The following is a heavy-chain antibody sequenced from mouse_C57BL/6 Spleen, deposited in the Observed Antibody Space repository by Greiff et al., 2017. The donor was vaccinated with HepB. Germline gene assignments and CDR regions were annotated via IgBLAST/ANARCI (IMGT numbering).Heavy chain of an antibody. CDR2: ISGGGGNP. V-gene: IGHV5-9*01. J-gene: IGHJ4*01. CDR1: GFTFSSDT. CDR3: ARHGRFLYAMDY. D-gene: IGHD4-1*01. Sequence: EVMLVESGGGLVKPGGSLKLSCAASGFTFSSDTMSWVRQTPEKRLEWVATISGGGGNPYYPASVKGRFTTSRDNAKNTLYLQMSSLRSEDKALYYCARHGRFLYAMDYWGQGTSVTVSS.